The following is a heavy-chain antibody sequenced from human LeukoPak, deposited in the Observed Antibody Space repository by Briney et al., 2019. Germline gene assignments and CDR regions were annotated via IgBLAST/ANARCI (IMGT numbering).Heavy chain of an antibody. CDR3: ARAIRDSSGHYWLWNY. D-gene: IGHD3-22*01. CDR2: INHSGST. V-gene: IGHV4-34*01. CDR1: GGSFSGYY. Sequence: PSETLSLTCAVYGGSFSGYYWSWIRQPPGKGLEWIGEINHSGSTNYNPSLKSRVTISVDTSKNQFSLKLSSVTAADTAVYYCARAIRDSSGHYWLWNYWGQGTLVTVSS. J-gene: IGHJ4*02.